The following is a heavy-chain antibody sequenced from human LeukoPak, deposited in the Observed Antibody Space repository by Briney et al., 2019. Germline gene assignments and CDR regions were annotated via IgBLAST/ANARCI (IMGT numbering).Heavy chain of an antibody. D-gene: IGHD3-16*01. Sequence: SETLSLTCTVSSASVSSSPYFWAWIRQSPGKGLEWIGYIYYSGSTNYNPSLKSRVTISVDTSKNQFSLKLSSVTAADTAVYYCARETSQKGAHYMDVWGKGTTVTISS. CDR1: SASVSSSPYF. J-gene: IGHJ6*03. V-gene: IGHV4-61*01. CDR3: ARETSQKGAHYMDV. CDR2: IYYSGST.